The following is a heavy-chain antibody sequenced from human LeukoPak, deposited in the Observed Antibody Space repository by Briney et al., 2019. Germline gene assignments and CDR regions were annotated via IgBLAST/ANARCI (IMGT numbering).Heavy chain of an antibody. V-gene: IGHV4-34*01. CDR3: ARAKPYDFWSPGAFDI. Sequence: SETMSPARDVNGGSFSGNLWRWIRQPLGKGMEWIGEINHSGSTNYNPSLKSRVTISVDTSKNQFSLKLSSVTAADTAVYYCARAKPYDFWSPGAFDIWGQGTMVTVSS. CDR1: GGSFSGNL. J-gene: IGHJ3*02. D-gene: IGHD3-3*01. CDR2: INHSGST.